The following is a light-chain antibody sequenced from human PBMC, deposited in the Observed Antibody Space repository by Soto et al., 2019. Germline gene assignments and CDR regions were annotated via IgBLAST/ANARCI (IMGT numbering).Light chain of an antibody. Sequence: QSALTQPASVSGSPGQSITISCTGTSSDVGTYNFVSWYQQHPGKAPKLIIYEVNNRPSGVSHRFSGSKSGNTASLTISGLQTEDEADYFCSSYTGLTTLVFGGGTKLTVL. J-gene: IGLJ3*02. CDR3: SSYTGLTTLV. V-gene: IGLV2-14*03. CDR1: SSDVGTYNF. CDR2: EVN.